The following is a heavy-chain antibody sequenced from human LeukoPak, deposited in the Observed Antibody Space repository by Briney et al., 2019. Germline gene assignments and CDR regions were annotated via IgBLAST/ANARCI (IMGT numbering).Heavy chain of an antibody. CDR3: ARHYSYGDYGVNWFDP. Sequence: PSETLPLTGTVSGGSISSYYWSWIRQPPGKGLEWIGYIYYSGSTNYNPSLKSRVTISVDTSKNQFSLKLSSVTAADTAVYYCARHYSYGDYGVNWFDPWGQGTLVTVSS. V-gene: IGHV4-59*01. D-gene: IGHD4-17*01. J-gene: IGHJ5*02. CDR2: IYYSGST. CDR1: GGSISSYY.